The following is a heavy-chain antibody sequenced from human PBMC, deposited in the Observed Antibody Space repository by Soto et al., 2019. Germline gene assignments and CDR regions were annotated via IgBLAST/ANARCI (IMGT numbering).Heavy chain of an antibody. CDR3: AKYMGSGGQWLVY. CDR2: ISYDGSNK. V-gene: IGHV3-30*18. Sequence: QVQLVESGGGVVQPGRSLRLSCAASGFTFSSYGMHWVRQAPGKGLEWVAVISYDGSNKYYADSVKGRFTISRDNSKNTLYLQMNSLRAEDTAVYYCAKYMGSGGQWLVYWGQGTLVTVSS. CDR1: GFTFSSYG. J-gene: IGHJ4*02. D-gene: IGHD6-19*01.